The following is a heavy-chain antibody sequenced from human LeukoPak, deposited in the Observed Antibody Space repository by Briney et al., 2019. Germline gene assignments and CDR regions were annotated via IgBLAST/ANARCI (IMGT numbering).Heavy chain of an antibody. CDR3: AAKTYYYDSSGYYTMIYAFDI. Sequence: GASVKVSCKVSGYTLTELSMHWVRQAPGKGLEWMGGFDPEDGETIYAQKFQGRVTMTEDTSTDTAYMELSSLRSEDTAVYYCAAKTYYYDSSGYYTMIYAFDIWGQGTMVTVSS. CDR1: GYTLTELS. D-gene: IGHD3-22*01. CDR2: FDPEDGET. V-gene: IGHV1-24*01. J-gene: IGHJ3*02.